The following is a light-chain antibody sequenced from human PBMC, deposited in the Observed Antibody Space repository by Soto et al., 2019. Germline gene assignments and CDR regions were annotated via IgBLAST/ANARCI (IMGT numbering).Light chain of an antibody. Sequence: DIQMTQSPSTLSASVGDRVTITCRASQNINSWLAWYQQQPGKAPNLLIYKASSLNSGVPSRFSGSGSGTEFTLTISSLQPEDFSTYYCQQYNSYLTFGQGTKLEFK. CDR1: QNINSW. CDR2: KAS. CDR3: QQYNSYLT. J-gene: IGKJ2*01. V-gene: IGKV1-5*03.